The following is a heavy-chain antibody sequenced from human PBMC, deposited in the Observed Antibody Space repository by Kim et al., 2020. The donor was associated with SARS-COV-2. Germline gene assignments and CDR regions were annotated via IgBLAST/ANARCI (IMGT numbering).Heavy chain of an antibody. Sequence: GGSLRLSCAASGFTVSSNYMSWVRQAPGKGLEWVSVIYSGGSTYYADSVKGRFTISRDNSKNTLYLQMNSLRAEDTAVYYCARNPYYYDSSGIFDYWGQGTLVTVSS. CDR3: ARNPYYYDSSGIFDY. D-gene: IGHD3-22*01. CDR1: GFTVSSNY. J-gene: IGHJ4*02. V-gene: IGHV3-66*01. CDR2: IYSGGST.